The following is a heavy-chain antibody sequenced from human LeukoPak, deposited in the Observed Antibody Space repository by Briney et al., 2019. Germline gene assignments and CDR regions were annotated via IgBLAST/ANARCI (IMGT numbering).Heavy chain of an antibody. Sequence: EASVKVSCKASGYTFTGYYMHWVRQAPGQGLEWMGWINPNSGGTNYAQKFQGRVTMTRDTSISTAYMELSRLRSDDTAVYYCARGTDTQWLVDNWFDPWGQGTLVTVSS. CDR2: INPNSGGT. CDR3: ARGTDTQWLVDNWFDP. CDR1: GYTFTGYY. D-gene: IGHD6-19*01. J-gene: IGHJ5*02. V-gene: IGHV1-2*02.